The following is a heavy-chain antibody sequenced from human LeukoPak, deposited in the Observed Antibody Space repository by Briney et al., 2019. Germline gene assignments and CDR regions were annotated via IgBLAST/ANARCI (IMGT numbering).Heavy chain of an antibody. J-gene: IGHJ4*02. Sequence: RASVQVSCKASGYTFTGYYMHWVRQAPGQGLEWMGWINPNSGGTNYAQKFQGRVTMTRDTSISTAYMELSRLRSDDTAVYYCARVRAPRYSSSWSDFDYWGQGTLVTVSS. V-gene: IGHV1-2*02. CDR1: GYTFTGYY. D-gene: IGHD6-13*01. CDR2: INPNSGGT. CDR3: ARVRAPRYSSSWSDFDY.